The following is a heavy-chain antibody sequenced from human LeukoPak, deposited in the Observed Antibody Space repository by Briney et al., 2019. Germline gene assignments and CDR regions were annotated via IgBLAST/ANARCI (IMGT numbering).Heavy chain of an antibody. D-gene: IGHD6-6*01. V-gene: IGHV1-8*02. CDR1: GYTFTGYY. CDR3: ARAPYSSSPWFDY. Sequence: ASVKVSCKASGYTFTGYYMHWVRQATGQGLEWMGWMNPNSGNTGYAQKFQGRVTMTRNTSISTAYMELSSLRSEDTAVYYCARAPYSSSPWFDYWGQGTLVTVSS. J-gene: IGHJ4*02. CDR2: MNPNSGNT.